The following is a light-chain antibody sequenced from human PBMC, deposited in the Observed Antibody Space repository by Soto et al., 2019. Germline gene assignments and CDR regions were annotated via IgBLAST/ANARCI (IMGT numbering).Light chain of an antibody. CDR3: QQGFSTPIT. V-gene: IGKV1-39*01. Sequence: DIQMTQSPSSLSASVRDRVTITCRASQNIGNYSNWYQQTPGKAPRLLISTASSLQSGVPSRFTGSRSGADFTLTISSLQPEDSATYYCQQGFSTPITFGQGTRLEIK. J-gene: IGKJ5*01. CDR1: QNIGNY. CDR2: TAS.